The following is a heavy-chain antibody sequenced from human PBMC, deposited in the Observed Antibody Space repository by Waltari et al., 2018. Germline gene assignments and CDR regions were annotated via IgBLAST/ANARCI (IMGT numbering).Heavy chain of an antibody. CDR2: IIPIFGTA. Sequence: QVQLVQSGAEVKKPGSSVKVSCKASGGTFSSYAISWVRQAPGQGLEWMGGIIPIFGTASYAQKFQGRVTITTDESTSTAYMELSSLRAEDTAVYYCARGDGGIKSGSYYPTFDYWGQGTLVTVSS. D-gene: IGHD1-26*01. CDR3: ARGDGGIKSGSYYPTFDY. J-gene: IGHJ4*02. V-gene: IGHV1-69*05. CDR1: GGTFSSYA.